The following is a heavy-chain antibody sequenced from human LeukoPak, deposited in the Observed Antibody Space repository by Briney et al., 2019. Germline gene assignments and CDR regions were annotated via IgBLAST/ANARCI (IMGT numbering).Heavy chain of an antibody. J-gene: IGHJ6*02. CDR1: GFTFSSYW. CDR2: IKQDGSEK. Sequence: GGSLRLSCAASGFTFSSYWMSWVRQAPGKGLEWVANIKQDGSEKYYVDSVKGRFTISRDNAKNSLYLQMNSLRAEDTAVYYCARDRYYDFWSGYSHYGMDVWGQGTTVTVSS. V-gene: IGHV3-7*01. CDR3: ARDRYYDFWSGYSHYGMDV. D-gene: IGHD3-3*01.